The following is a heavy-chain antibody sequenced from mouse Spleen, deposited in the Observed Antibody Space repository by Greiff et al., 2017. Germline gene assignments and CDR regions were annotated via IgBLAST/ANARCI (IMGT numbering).Heavy chain of an antibody. J-gene: IGHJ3*01. CDR1: GYTFTSYW. CDR2: IDPSDSYT. V-gene: IGHV1-50*01. Sequence: VQLQQSGAELVKPGASVKLSCKASGYTFTSYWMQWVKQRPGQGLEWIGEIDPSDSYTNYNQKFKGKATLTVDTSSSTAYMQLSSLTSEDSAVYYCARGDYLAWFAYWGQGTLVTVSA. CDR3: ARGDYLAWFAY. D-gene: IGHD2-13*01.